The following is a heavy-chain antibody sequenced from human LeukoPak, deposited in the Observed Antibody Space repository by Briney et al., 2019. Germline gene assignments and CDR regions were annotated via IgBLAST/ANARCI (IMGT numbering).Heavy chain of an antibody. Sequence: SETLSLTCTVSGGSISGSSYYWGWIRQPPGKGLEWIGSIYYSGSTYYNPSLKSRVTISVDTSKNQFSLKLNSVTATDTAVYYCASVTYYDFWSGSSAFDIWGQGTMVTVSS. CDR2: IYYSGST. D-gene: IGHD3-3*01. J-gene: IGHJ3*02. V-gene: IGHV4-39*01. CDR3: ASVTYYDFWSGSSAFDI. CDR1: GGSISGSSYY.